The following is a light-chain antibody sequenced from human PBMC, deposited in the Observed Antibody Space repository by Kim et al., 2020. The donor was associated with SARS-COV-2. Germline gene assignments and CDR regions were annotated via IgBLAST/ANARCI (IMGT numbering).Light chain of an antibody. CDR2: GSD. V-gene: IGLV1-44*01. CDR1: SSNIRTNT. Sequence: ELTQPPSASGTPGQRVTISCSGSSSNIRTNTVNWYQQIPGTAPKLLIYGSDQRPSGVSDRFSGSKSGTSASLAISGLQSEDEADYYCSSWDDILNGILFGGGTQLTVL. J-gene: IGLJ2*01. CDR3: SSWDDILNGIL.